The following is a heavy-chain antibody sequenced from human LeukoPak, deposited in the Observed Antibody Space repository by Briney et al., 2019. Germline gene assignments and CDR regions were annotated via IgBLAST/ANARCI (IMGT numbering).Heavy chain of an antibody. CDR2: ISGAGNT. J-gene: IGHJ4*02. CDR3: AREIAAGDLYHFDY. Sequence: GGSLRLSCAASGFTVSDFYLSWVRQAPGKGLEWVSLISGAGNTYYADSVKGRFTISRDTSKNTLSLQMNSLRAEDTAVYYCAREIAAGDLYHFDYWGRGTLVTVSS. V-gene: IGHV3-53*01. D-gene: IGHD6-25*01. CDR1: GFTVSDFY.